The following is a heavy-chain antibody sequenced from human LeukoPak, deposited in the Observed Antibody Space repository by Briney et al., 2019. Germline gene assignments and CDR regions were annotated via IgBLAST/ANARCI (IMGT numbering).Heavy chain of an antibody. J-gene: IGHJ6*03. V-gene: IGHV4-38-2*01. Sequence: PSETLSLTCAVSGYSISSGHYWGWIRQPPGKGLEWIGSIYHSGSTYYNPSLKSRVTISVDTSKNQFSLKLSSVTAADTAVYYCARSHHYYYYMDVWGKGTTVTVSS. CDR3: ARSHHYYYYMDV. CDR2: IYHSGST. CDR1: GYSISSGHY.